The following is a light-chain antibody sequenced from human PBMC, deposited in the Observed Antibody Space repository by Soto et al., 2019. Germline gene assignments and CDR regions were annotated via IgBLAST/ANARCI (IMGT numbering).Light chain of an antibody. V-gene: IGKV3-11*01. J-gene: IGKJ3*01. CDR2: DAS. CDR1: QSVSSY. Sequence: EIVLTQSPATLSLSPGERATLPCRASQSVSSYLAWYQQKPGQAPRLLIYDASNRATGIPARFSGSGSGTDFTLTISSLEPEDVAVYYCQQRSNWPLPFGPGTKVDIK. CDR3: QQRSNWPLP.